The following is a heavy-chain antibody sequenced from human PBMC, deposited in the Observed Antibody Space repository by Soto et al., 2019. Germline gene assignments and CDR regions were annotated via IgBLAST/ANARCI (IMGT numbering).Heavy chain of an antibody. CDR1: GFSLSTSGVG. CDR2: IYWDDDK. CDR3: AHLRFTSWIEDWFDP. D-gene: IGHD1-1*01. Sequence: YGPTTDNPTQTLTLPCNFSGFSLSTSGVGVGWIRQPPGKALEWLALIYWDDDKRYSPSLKSRLTITKDTSKNQVVLTMTNMDPVDTATYYCAHLRFTSWIEDWFDPWGQGTLVTVSS. J-gene: IGHJ5*02. V-gene: IGHV2-5*02.